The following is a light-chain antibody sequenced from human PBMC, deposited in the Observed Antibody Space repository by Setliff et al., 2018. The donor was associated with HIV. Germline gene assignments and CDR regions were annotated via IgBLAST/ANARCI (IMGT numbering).Light chain of an antibody. V-gene: IGLV2-11*01. CDR3: CSYAGSYTYA. CDR2: DVN. Sequence: QSALTQPRSVSGSPGQSVTISCTGTSSDVGGYNYVSWYQQHPGKAPKFMIYDVNKRPSGVPHRFSGSKSGNTASLTISGLQAEDEADYYCCSYAGSYTYAFGTGTKATV. CDR1: SSDVGGYNY. J-gene: IGLJ1*01.